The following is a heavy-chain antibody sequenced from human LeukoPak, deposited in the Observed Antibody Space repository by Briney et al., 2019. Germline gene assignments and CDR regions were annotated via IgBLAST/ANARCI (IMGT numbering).Heavy chain of an antibody. D-gene: IGHD2-15*01. CDR2: ITRKTDGGTT. Sequence: GGSLRLSCAASGFTFSNAWMSWVRQAPGKGLECVGRITRKTDGGTTDYAAPVKGRFTISRDDSINMLYLQMNSLRAEDTAVYYCARDLEEYCSGGSCSLFDYWGQGTLVTVSS. CDR3: ARDLEEYCSGGSCSLFDY. CDR1: GFTFSNAW. V-gene: IGHV3-15*01. J-gene: IGHJ4*02.